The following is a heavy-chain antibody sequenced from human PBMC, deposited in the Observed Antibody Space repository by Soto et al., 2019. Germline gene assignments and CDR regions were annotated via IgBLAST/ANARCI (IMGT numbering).Heavy chain of an antibody. J-gene: IGHJ4*02. CDR2: IYYSGST. CDR1: GGSISSSSYY. Sequence: QLQLQESGPGLVKPSETLSLTCTVSGGSISSSSYYWGWIRQPPGKGLEWIGSIYYSGSTYYNPSLKSRVTISVDTSKNQFSLKLSSVTAADTAVYYCARHVWDDSSGYYLDYWGQGTLVTVSS. V-gene: IGHV4-39*01. D-gene: IGHD3-22*01. CDR3: ARHVWDDSSGYYLDY.